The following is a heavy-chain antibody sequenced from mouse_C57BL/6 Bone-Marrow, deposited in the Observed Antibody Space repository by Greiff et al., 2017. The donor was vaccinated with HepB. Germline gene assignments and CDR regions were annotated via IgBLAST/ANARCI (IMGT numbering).Heavy chain of an antibody. J-gene: IGHJ4*01. CDR2: ISYDGSN. CDR1: GYSITSGYY. D-gene: IGHD1-1*01. CDR3: ARGDYGYYAMDY. Sequence: VQLQQSGPGLVKPSQSLSLTCSVTGYSITSGYYWNWIRQFPGNKLEWMGYISYDGSNNYNPSLKNRISITRDTSKNQFFLKLNSVTTEDTATYYCARGDYGYYAMDYWGQGTSVTVSS. V-gene: IGHV3-6*01.